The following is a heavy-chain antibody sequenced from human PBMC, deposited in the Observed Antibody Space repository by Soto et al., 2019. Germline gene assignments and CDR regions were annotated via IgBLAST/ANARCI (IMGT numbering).Heavy chain of an antibody. CDR1: GFTFDSYA. CDR2: ISGSGGRT. Sequence: GGSLRLSCSASGFTFDSYAMSWVRQAPGKGLEWVSTISGSGGRTYYADSVRGRFTISRDKSKNTLLLQMNSLGAGDTALYYCAKDVEHTPLDSSGGVIDCWGPGILVTVSS. J-gene: IGHJ4*02. CDR3: AKDVEHTPLDSSGGVIDC. V-gene: IGHV3-23*01. D-gene: IGHD6-19*01.